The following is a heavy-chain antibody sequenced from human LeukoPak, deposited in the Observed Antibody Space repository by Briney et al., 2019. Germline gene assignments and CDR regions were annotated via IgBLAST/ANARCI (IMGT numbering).Heavy chain of an antibody. J-gene: IGHJ6*03. V-gene: IGHV3-21*01. Sequence: PGGSLRLSCAASGFTFSSYSMNWVRQAPGKGLEWVSSISSSSSYIYYADSVKGRFTISRDNAKNSLYLQMNSLRAEDTAVYYCARDYSSSRNDYYHMDVWGKGTTVTVSS. CDR3: ARDYSSSRNDYYHMDV. CDR1: GFTFSSYS. CDR2: ISSSSSYI. D-gene: IGHD6-6*01.